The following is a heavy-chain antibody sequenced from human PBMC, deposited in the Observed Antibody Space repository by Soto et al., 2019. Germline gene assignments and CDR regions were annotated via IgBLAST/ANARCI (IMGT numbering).Heavy chain of an antibody. Sequence: QVQLVQSGAEVKKPGASVKVSCKASGYPFTSYDIRWVRQDPGQGLEWMGWISTYNGNTNYAQKLQGRVTMTTDTSTSTSDMALRSLRSDDTAVYYWARGMGQPLDYGGQGTLVTVSS. CDR2: ISTYNGNT. D-gene: IGHD3-16*01. CDR3: ARGMGQPLDY. V-gene: IGHV1-18*01. J-gene: IGHJ4*02. CDR1: GYPFTSYD.